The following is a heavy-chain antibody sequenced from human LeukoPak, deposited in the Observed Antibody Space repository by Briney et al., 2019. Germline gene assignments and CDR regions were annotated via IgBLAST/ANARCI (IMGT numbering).Heavy chain of an antibody. CDR2: ISSSSSTI. Sequence: PGGSLRLSCAASGFTFSSYSMNWVRQAPGKGLEWVSYISSSSSTIYYADSVKGRFTISRDNAKNPLYLQMNSLRAEDTAVYYCARKSPLSGWYFDYWGQGTLVTVSS. D-gene: IGHD6-19*01. CDR3: ARKSPLSGWYFDY. V-gene: IGHV3-48*01. J-gene: IGHJ4*02. CDR1: GFTFSSYS.